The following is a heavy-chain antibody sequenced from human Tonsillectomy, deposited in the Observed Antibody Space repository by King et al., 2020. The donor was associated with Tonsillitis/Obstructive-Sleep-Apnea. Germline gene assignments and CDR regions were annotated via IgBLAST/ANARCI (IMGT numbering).Heavy chain of an antibody. J-gene: IGHJ4*02. CDR2: MNPNSGNT. CDR3: ARALPFTYYDFWSGYSYYFDY. V-gene: IGHV1-8*01. D-gene: IGHD3-3*01. CDR1: GYTFTSYD. Sequence: VQLVESGAEVKKPGASVKVSCKASGYTFTSYDINWVRQATGQGLEWMGWMNPNSGNTGYAQKFQGRVTMTRNTSISTAYMELSSLRSEDTAVYYCARALPFTYYDFWSGYSYYFDYWGQGTLVTVSS.